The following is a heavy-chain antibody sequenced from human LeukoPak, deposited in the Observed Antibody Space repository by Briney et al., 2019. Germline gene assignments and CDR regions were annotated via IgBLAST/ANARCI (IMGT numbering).Heavy chain of an antibody. V-gene: IGHV3-21*01. CDR2: ISSSSSYI. CDR1: GFTFSSYS. D-gene: IGHD6-13*01. J-gene: IGHJ4*02. CDR3: ARDIISTAAAGTDY. Sequence: PGGSLRLSCAASGFTFSSYSMTWVRQAPGKGLEWVSSISSSSSYIYYADSVKGRFTISRDNAKNSLYLQMNSLRAEDTAVYYCARDIISTAAAGTDYWGQGTLVTVS.